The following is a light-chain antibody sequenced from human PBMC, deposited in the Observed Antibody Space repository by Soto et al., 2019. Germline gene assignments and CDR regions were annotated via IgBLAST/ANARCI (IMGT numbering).Light chain of an antibody. CDR3: QHYETYPWT. V-gene: IGKV1-5*03. J-gene: IGKJ1*01. CDR1: QSIGSW. Sequence: DIQMTQSPSTLSASIGHRVTITRRASQSIGSWLAWYQQKSGRAPKLLIHKASNLETGVPSRFSGSGSGTEFILTVSSLQPNEFAIYNFQHYETYPWTFGQGTKVDNK. CDR2: KAS.